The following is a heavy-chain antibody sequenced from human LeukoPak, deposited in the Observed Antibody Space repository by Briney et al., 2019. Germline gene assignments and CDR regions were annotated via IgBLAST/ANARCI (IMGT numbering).Heavy chain of an antibody. D-gene: IGHD3-9*01. Sequence: PSETLSLTCTVSGGTISSYYWSWIRQPPGKGLEWIGYIYYSGSTNYNPSLKSRVTISVDTSKNQFSLKLRSVTAADTAVYYCARVTGYMIEDYFDYWGQGILVTVSS. CDR3: ARVTGYMIEDYFDY. CDR2: IYYSGST. J-gene: IGHJ4*02. V-gene: IGHV4-59*01. CDR1: GGTISSYY.